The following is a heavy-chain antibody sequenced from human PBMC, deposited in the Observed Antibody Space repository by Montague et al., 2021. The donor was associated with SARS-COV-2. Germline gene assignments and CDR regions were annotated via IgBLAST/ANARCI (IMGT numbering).Heavy chain of an antibody. CDR2: ISYDGSNK. CDR3: ARDHLDYDFWCGYYSPGGDYYYYGMDV. J-gene: IGHJ6*02. CDR1: GFTFSSYA. D-gene: IGHD3-3*01. Sequence: SLRLSCAASGFTFSSYAMHWVRQAPGKGLEWVAVISYDGSNKYYADSVKGRFTISRENSKNTLYLQINRLRAEETAVYYCARDHLDYDFWCGYYSPGGDYYYYGMDVWGQGTTVTVAS. V-gene: IGHV3-30-3*01.